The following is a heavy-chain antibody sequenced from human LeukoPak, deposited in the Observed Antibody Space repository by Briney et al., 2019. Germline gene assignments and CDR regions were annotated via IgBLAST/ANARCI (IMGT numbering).Heavy chain of an antibody. D-gene: IGHD2-15*01. J-gene: IGHJ4*02. CDR2: INPSGGST. V-gene: IGHV1-46*01. CDR3: ARSASSGEFDY. CDR1: GYTFTSYY. Sequence: ASVKVSFKASGYTFTSYYLHWVRQAPGQGLEWMGIINPSGGSTSYAQKFQGRVTMTRDTSTSTVYMELSSLRSEDTAVYYCARSASSGEFDYWGQGTLVTVSS.